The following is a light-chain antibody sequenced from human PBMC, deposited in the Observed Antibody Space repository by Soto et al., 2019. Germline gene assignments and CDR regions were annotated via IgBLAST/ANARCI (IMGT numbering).Light chain of an antibody. V-gene: IGKV3-15*01. J-gene: IGKJ4*01. CDR1: QSVSSN. Sequence: EVVMTQSPATLSVSPGERATLSCRASQSVSSNFLAWYQQKPGQAPRLLIYGVSIRATGIPARFSGRGSGTEFTLTISSLQSEDFAVYYCQQYSAWPLTFGGGTKVEI. CDR2: GVS. CDR3: QQYSAWPLT.